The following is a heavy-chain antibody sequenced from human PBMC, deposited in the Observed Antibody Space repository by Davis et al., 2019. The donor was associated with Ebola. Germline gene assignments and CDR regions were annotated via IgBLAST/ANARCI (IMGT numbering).Heavy chain of an antibody. J-gene: IGHJ4*02. CDR2: ISSSSSYI. CDR3: AREPASRELVLDYFDY. Sequence: PGGSLRLSCAASGFTFSSYSMNWVRQAPGKGLEWVSSISSSSSYIYYADSVKGRFTISRDNAKNSLYLQMNSLRAEDTAVYYCAREPASRELVLDYFDYWGQGTLVTVSS. CDR1: GFTFSSYS. D-gene: IGHD6-13*01. V-gene: IGHV3-21*01.